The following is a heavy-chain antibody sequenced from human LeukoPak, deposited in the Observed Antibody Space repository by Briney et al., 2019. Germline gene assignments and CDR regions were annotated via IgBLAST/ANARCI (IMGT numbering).Heavy chain of an antibody. CDR2: ISYDGSNK. CDR1: GFTFSSYG. D-gene: IGHD1-26*01. CDR3: ARVGATNLDY. Sequence: GRSLRLSCAASGFTFSSYGMHWVRQAPGKGLEWVAVISYDGSNKYYADSVKGRFTISRDNSKNTLYLQMNSLRAEDTAVYYCARVGATNLDYWGQGTLVTVSS. J-gene: IGHJ4*02. V-gene: IGHV3-30*03.